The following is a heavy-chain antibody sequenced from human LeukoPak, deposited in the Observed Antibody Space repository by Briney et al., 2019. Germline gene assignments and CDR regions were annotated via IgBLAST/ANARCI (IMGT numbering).Heavy chain of an antibody. V-gene: IGHV3-23*01. D-gene: IGHD6-19*01. CDR2: ISGSGGIR. CDR1: GFTFSSYA. CDR3: AQPDSSSWYDYFDY. Sequence: GGSLRLSCAASGFTFSSYAMSWVRHAPGKGLEWVSAISGSGGIRNYADPAKDRFTTTTDTSKNTLYPQMSSLTADAPAVFYCAQPDSSSWYDYFDYWGRGALVIVSS. J-gene: IGHJ4*02.